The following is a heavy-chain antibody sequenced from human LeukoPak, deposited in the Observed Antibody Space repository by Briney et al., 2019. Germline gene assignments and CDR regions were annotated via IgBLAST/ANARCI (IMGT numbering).Heavy chain of an antibody. J-gene: IGHJ3*02. CDR3: ARDGALWFGESSI. Sequence: ASVKVSCXASGYTFTSYDINWVRQANGQGLEWMGWMNPNSGNTGYAQKFQGRVTMTRNTSISTAYMELSSLRSEDTAVYYCARDGALWFGESSIWGQGTMVTVSS. CDR2: MNPNSGNT. CDR1: GYTFTSYD. V-gene: IGHV1-8*01. D-gene: IGHD3-10*01.